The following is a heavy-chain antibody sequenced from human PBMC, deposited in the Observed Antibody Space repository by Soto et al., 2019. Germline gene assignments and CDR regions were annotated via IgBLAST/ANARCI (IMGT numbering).Heavy chain of an antibody. CDR2: IWYDGSNK. V-gene: IGHV3-33*01. D-gene: IGHD2-15*01. J-gene: IGHJ6*02. CDR3: ASEYCSGGSCYYYGMDV. CDR1: GFTFSNYG. Sequence: QVQLVESGGGVVQPGRSLRLSCAASGFTFSNYGMHWVRQAPGKGLGWVAVIWYDGSNKYYADSVKGRFIISRDNSKNTLYLKMNSLRAEDTAVYYCASEYCSGGSCYYYGMDVWGQGTTVTVSS.